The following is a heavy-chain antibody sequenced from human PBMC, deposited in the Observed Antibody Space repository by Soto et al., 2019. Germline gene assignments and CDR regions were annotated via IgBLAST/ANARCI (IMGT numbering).Heavy chain of an antibody. CDR3: AREGRGSGWSRDPKLDY. CDR2: ISYDGSNK. CDR1: GFTFSSYA. D-gene: IGHD6-19*01. V-gene: IGHV3-30-3*01. J-gene: IGHJ4*02. Sequence: GGSLRLSCAASGFTFSSYAMHWVRQAPGKGLEWVAVISYDGSNKYYADSVKGRFTISRDNSKNTLYLQMNSLRAEDTAVYYCAREGRGSGWSRDPKLDYWGQGTLVTVSS.